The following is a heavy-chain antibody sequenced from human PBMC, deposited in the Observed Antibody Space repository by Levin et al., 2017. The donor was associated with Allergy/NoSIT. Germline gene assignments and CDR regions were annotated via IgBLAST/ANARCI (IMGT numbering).Heavy chain of an antibody. CDR2: IYSSGST. CDR1: GGSITSNTFY. V-gene: IGHV4-39*07. D-gene: IGHD3-3*01. J-gene: IGHJ4*02. CDR3: ARIKVREWLLSGFDN. Sequence: SQTLSLPCTVSGGSITSNTFYWGWIRQPPGKGLEWIGSIYSSGSTYYNPSLKSRVTISVDTSKNQFSLKLTSVTAADTAVYYCARIKVREWLLSGFDNWGQGTLVTVSS.